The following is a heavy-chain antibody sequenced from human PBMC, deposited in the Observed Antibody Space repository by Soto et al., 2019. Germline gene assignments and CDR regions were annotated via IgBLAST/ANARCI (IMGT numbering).Heavy chain of an antibody. CDR3: ARSSPRGEQLFFDF. J-gene: IGHJ4*02. CDR1: NGSIRAYY. Sequence: SETLSLTCTVSNGSIRAYYWNWTRQPAGKGLEWIGRIYSTGTTYFNPSLKSRVTMSVDTSTNQFSLRLTSVTAADTAMYYCARSSPRGEQLFFDFWGQGAQVTVSS. CDR2: IYSTGTT. V-gene: IGHV4-4*07. D-gene: IGHD1-26*01.